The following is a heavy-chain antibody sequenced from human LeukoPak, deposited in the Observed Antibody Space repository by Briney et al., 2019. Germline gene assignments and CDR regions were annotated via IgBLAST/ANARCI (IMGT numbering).Heavy chain of an antibody. CDR1: GFTFSSYS. CDR2: ISSSSSYI. D-gene: IGHD6-13*01. J-gene: IGHJ6*03. Sequence: GGSLRLSCAASGFTFSSYSMNWVRQAPGRGLEWVSSISSSSSYIYYADSVKGRFTISRDNAKNSLYLQMNSLRAEDTAVYYCARWDSRDYYYYMDVWGKGTTVTVSS. CDR3: ARWDSRDYYYYMDV. V-gene: IGHV3-21*01.